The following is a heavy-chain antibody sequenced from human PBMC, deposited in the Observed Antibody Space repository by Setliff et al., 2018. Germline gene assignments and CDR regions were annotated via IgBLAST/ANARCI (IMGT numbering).Heavy chain of an antibody. D-gene: IGHD3-22*01. CDR3: VREGVDSRSSTDYRYYMDV. V-gene: IGHV1-69*05. Sequence: ASVKVSCKATGGTFRNYGISWVRQAPGQGLEWMGGTIPMFGTTNYAQKFQGRVTVITDGSTSTAFMQLSSLRSEDTAVYYCVREGVDSRSSTDYRYYMDVWGKGTTVTVSS. CDR1: GGTFRNYG. J-gene: IGHJ6*03. CDR2: TIPMFGTT.